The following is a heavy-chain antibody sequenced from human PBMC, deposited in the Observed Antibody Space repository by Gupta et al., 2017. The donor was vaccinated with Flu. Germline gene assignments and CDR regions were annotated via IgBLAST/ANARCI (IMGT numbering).Heavy chain of an antibody. CDR2: INHSGST. Sequence: QVQLQQWGAGLLKPSETLSLTCAVYGGSFSGYYWSWIRQPPGKGLEWIGEINHSGSTNYNPSLKSRVTISVDTSKNQFSLKLSSVTAADTAVYYCASGGPIPDFDYWGQGTLVTVSS. D-gene: IGHD2-21*01. J-gene: IGHJ4*02. CDR1: GGSFSGYY. CDR3: ASGGPIPDFDY. V-gene: IGHV4-34*01.